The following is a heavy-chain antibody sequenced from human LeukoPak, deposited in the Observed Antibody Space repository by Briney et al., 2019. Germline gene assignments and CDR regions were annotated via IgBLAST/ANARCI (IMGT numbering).Heavy chain of an antibody. V-gene: IGHV6-1*01. CDR2: TYHRSKWYN. CDR3: ARDIASCTHTTCYDIRFDS. CDR1: GDSVSSNSAA. J-gene: IGHJ5*01. Sequence: SQTLSLTCAISGDSVSSNSAAWNWIRQSPSRGLEWLGRTYHRSKWYNDYAVSVKSRITINPDTSKNQFSLQLNSVTPEDTAVYYCARDIASCTHTTCYDIRFDSWGQGTLVTVSS. D-gene: IGHD2-15*01.